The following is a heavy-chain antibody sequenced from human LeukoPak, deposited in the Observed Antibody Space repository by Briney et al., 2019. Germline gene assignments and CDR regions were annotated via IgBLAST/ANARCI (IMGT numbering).Heavy chain of an antibody. D-gene: IGHD3-22*01. CDR2: ISSSSSYI. J-gene: IGHJ3*02. CDR1: GFTFSSYS. Sequence: GGSLRLSYAASGFTFSSYSMNWVRQAPGKGLEWVSSISSSSSYIYYADSVKGRFTISRDNAKNSLYLQMNSLRAEDTAVYYCARADDSSGYYYEGAFDIWGQGTMVTVSS. V-gene: IGHV3-21*01. CDR3: ARADDSSGYYYEGAFDI.